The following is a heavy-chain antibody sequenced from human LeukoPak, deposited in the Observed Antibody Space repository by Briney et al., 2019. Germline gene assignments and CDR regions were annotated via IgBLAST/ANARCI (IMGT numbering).Heavy chain of an antibody. V-gene: IGHV1-46*01. CDR1: GYTFTSYY. J-gene: IGHJ4*02. CDR2: INPSGGST. Sequence: ASVKVSCKASGYTFTSYYIDWVRQAPGQGLEWMGVINPSGGSTRYAQKFQGRVTMTRDTSISTAYMELSRLRSDDTAVYYCARVRSYCTNGVCYWDLDYWGQGTLVTVSS. CDR3: ARVRSYCTNGVCYWDLDY. D-gene: IGHD2-8*01.